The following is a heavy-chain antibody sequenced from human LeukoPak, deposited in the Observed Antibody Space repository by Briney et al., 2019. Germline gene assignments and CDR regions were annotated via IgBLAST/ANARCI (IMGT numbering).Heavy chain of an antibody. CDR3: ARNSYCTNGVCSPLDNWIDP. J-gene: IGHJ5*02. CDR2: INPNSGGT. CDR1: GYTFTGYY. D-gene: IGHD2-8*01. V-gene: IGHV1-2*02. Sequence: ASVKVSCKASGYTFTGYYMHWVRQAPGQGLEWMGWINPNSGGTNYAQKFQGRVTMTRDTSISTAYMELSRLRSDDTAVYYCARNSYCTNGVCSPLDNWIDPWGQGTLVTVSS.